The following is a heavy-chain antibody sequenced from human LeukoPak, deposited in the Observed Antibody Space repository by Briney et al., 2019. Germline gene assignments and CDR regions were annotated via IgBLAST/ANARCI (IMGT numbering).Heavy chain of an antibody. CDR2: IYYSGST. Sequence: PSETLSLTCTVSGGSISSSSYYWGWIRQPPGKGLEWIGSIYYSGSTYYNPSLKSRVTISVDTSKNQFSLKLSSVTAADTAVYYCARSGPVGMDVWGQGTTVTVSS. V-gene: IGHV4-39*07. D-gene: IGHD6-25*01. CDR3: ARSGPVGMDV. CDR1: GGSISSSSYY. J-gene: IGHJ6*02.